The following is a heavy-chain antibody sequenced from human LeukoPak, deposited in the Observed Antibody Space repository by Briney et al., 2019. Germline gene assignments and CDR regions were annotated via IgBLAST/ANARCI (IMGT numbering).Heavy chain of an antibody. CDR2: LYSSGST. V-gene: IGHV4-4*07. CDR1: GGSISGHY. Sequence: SETLSLTCTVSGGSISGHYWNWIRQPAGKGLEWIGRLYSSGSTNYHPSLRGRVTMSVDTSENQFSLKLTSVTAADTAVYYCARVLQGHLSFDYWGQGTLVTVSS. J-gene: IGHJ4*02. CDR3: ARVLQGHLSFDY.